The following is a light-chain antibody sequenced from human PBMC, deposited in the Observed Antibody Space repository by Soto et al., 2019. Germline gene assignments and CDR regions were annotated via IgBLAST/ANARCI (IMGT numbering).Light chain of an antibody. CDR3: QQYNNWPPLT. CDR1: QRVSYN. Sequence: EIVMTQSQATLSVSPGETATLSCRASQRVSYNLAWYQQKPGQGPRLLIYGAFTRATGIPARFSGSGSGTDFTLTISSLQSEDFAVYYCQQYNNWPPLTFGGGTKVEIK. V-gene: IGKV3-15*01. J-gene: IGKJ4*01. CDR2: GAF.